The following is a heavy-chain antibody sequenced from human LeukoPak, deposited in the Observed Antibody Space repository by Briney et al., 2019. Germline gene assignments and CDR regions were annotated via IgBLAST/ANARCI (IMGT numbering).Heavy chain of an antibody. CDR1: GGSISSSSYY. J-gene: IGHJ5*02. D-gene: IGHD3-22*01. CDR2: IYYSGST. V-gene: IGHV4-39*07. Sequence: SETLSLTCTVSGGSISSSSYYWGWIRQPPGKGLEWIGSIYYSGSTYYNPSLKSRVTISVDTSKNQFSLKLSSVTAADTAVYYCAREVVITSWFDPWSQGTLVTVSS. CDR3: AREVVITSWFDP.